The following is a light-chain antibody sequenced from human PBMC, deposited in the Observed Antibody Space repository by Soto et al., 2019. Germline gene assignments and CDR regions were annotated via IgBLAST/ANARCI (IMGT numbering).Light chain of an antibody. Sequence: DIQMTHSPSSLSTSVVYRVTITCQASQDISDNLNWYQQKQGKAPKVLISDVSNLETGVSSRFSGSGSGTDFTFTISSLQAEDVATYYCQKYDDLPITFGQGTRREIK. J-gene: IGKJ5*01. CDR3: QKYDDLPIT. CDR1: QDISDN. CDR2: DVS. V-gene: IGKV1-33*01.